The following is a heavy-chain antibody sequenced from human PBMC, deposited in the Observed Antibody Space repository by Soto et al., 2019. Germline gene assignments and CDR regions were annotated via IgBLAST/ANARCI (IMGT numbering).Heavy chain of an antibody. CDR2: IKQDGSEK. CDR1: GFTFSSYW. V-gene: IGHV3-7*01. D-gene: IGHD3-16*01. CDR3: ARVDPPNPRFYYYYGMDV. J-gene: IGHJ6*02. Sequence: GGSLRLSCAASGFTFSSYWMSWVRQAPGKGLEWVANIKQDGSEKYYVDSVKGRFTISRDNAKNSLYLQMNSLRAEDTAVYYCARVDPPNPRFYYYYGMDVWGQGTTVTVSS.